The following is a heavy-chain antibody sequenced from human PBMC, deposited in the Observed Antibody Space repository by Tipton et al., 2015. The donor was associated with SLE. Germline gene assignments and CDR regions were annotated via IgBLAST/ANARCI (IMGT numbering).Heavy chain of an antibody. CDR3: ARRSPGNWYFDL. CDR1: GGSISSSTYY. Sequence: TLSLTCTVSGGSISSSTYYWGWIRQPPGKGLEWIGSIYYTGSTYYNLSLKSRVAISVDTSNNQFSLKLSSVTAADTAVYYCARRSPGNWYFDLWGRGTLVTVSS. CDR2: IYYTGST. J-gene: IGHJ2*01. V-gene: IGHV4-39*01. D-gene: IGHD3-10*01.